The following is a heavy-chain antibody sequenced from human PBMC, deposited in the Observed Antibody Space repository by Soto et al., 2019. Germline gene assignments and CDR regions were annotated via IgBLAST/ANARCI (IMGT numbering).Heavy chain of an antibody. Sequence: GGSLRLSCAGFGFTFSNHYMDWVRQAPGKGLEWVGRIRDRNNGQTTEYAASVKGRFTISRDDSKNLLYMEMNGLETEDTAVYYCTRVKINDWGLDASDFWGQGIMVTVSS. CDR1: GFTFSNHY. V-gene: IGHV3-72*01. D-gene: IGHD7-27*01. CDR3: TRVKINDWGLDASDF. CDR2: IRDRNNGQTT. J-gene: IGHJ3*01.